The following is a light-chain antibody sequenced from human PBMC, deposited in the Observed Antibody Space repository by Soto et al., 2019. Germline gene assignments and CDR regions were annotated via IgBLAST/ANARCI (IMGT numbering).Light chain of an antibody. V-gene: IGKV3-20*01. Sequence: EIVLTQSPGTLSLSPGERATLSCRASQSVSSSYLAWYQQKPDQAPRLLIYGASSRATGIPDRFSGSGSGTDFTLTISRLEPEYFAVYYCQQYGSSPPITFGQGTRLEIK. CDR3: QQYGSSPPIT. CDR2: GAS. CDR1: QSVSSSY. J-gene: IGKJ5*01.